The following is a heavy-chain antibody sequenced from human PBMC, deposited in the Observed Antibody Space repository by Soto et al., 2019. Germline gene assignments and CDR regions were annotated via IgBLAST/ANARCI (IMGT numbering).Heavy chain of an antibody. CDR3: AHVYGGYDNFDY. V-gene: IGHV2-5*02. CDR2: IYWDDDK. CDR1: GFSLSTSGVG. D-gene: IGHD5-12*01. J-gene: IGHJ4*02. Sequence: QITLKESGPTLVKPTQTLTLTCTFSGFSLSTSGVGVGWIRQPPGKALERLALIYWDDDKRYSPSLKSRLTITKDTSKKQVVLTMTNMDPVDTATYYCAHVYGGYDNFDYWGQGTLVTVSS.